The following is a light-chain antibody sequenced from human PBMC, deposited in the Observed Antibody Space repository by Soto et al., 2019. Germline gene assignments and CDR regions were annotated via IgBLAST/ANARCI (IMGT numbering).Light chain of an antibody. V-gene: IGLV2-14*03. CDR1: SRDVGGYNY. CDR2: DVS. Sequence: QSVLTQPASVSGSPGQSITISCTGTSRDVGGYNYVSWYQHHPGKVLKHVIYDVSKRPSGVSDRFSGSKSGNTASLTISGLQAEDEADYYCSSYSNSTTLYVFGTGTKVTVL. CDR3: SSYSNSTTLYV. J-gene: IGLJ1*01.